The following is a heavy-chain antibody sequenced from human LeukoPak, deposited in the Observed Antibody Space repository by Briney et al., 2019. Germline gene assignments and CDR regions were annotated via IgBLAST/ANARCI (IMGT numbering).Heavy chain of an antibody. Sequence: PGGSLRISCAASGFTFTNFGMSWVRQAPGKGLEWVSTISGNAVATYYADSVKGRFTSSRDNSKNTLYLQINSLEAEDTAIYYCAKRGSGALLQTYYYYMDVWGKGTTFTVSS. V-gene: IGHV3-23*01. CDR2: ISGNAVAT. J-gene: IGHJ6*03. CDR3: AKRGSGALLQTYYYYMDV. D-gene: IGHD2-15*01. CDR1: GFTFTNFG.